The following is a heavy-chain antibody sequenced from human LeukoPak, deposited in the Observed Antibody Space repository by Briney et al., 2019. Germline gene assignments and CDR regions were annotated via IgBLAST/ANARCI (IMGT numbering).Heavy chain of an antibody. D-gene: IGHD2-2*02. CDR1: GGSFSGYY. Sequence: SETLSLTCAVYGGSFSGYYWSWIRQPPATGLERVGEINHSGSTNYNPSLKSRVSISVDTSKNQFPLKLSSVTAADTALYYCARVRHAKLGYSSSTSCYRVYYYYYMDVWGKGATVTVSS. V-gene: IGHV4-34*01. CDR2: INHSGST. CDR3: ARVRHAKLGYSSSTSCYRVYYYYYMDV. J-gene: IGHJ6*03.